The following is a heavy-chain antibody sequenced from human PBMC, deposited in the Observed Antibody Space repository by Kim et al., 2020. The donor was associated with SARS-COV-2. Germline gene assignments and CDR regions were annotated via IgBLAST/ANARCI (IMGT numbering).Heavy chain of an antibody. V-gene: IGHV5-51*01. J-gene: IGHJ4*02. Sequence: RYSPSFQGQVTISADKSISTAYLQWSSLKASDTAMYYCARRSGSSNFDYWGQGTLVTVSS. CDR3: ARRSGSSNFDY. D-gene: IGHD3-10*01.